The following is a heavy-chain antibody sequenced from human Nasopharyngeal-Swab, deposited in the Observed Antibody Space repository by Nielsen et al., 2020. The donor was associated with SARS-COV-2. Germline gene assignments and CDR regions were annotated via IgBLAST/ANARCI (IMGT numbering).Heavy chain of an antibody. J-gene: IGHJ4*02. D-gene: IGHD6-19*01. V-gene: IGHV3-48*01. CDR2: ISSSSSTI. CDR3: ARLYYGSGWYVGAYFDY. Sequence: GESLKISCAASGFTFSSYSMNWVRQAPGKGLEWVSYISSSSSTIYYADSVKGRFTISRDNSKNTLYLQMNSLRAEDTAVYYCARLYYGSGWYVGAYFDYWGQGTLVTVSS. CDR1: GFTFSSYS.